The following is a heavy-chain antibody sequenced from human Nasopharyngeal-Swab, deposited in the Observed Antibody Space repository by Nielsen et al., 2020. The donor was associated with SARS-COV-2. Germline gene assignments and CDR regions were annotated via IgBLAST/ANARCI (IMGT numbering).Heavy chain of an antibody. CDR1: GSNFTTYW. V-gene: IGHV5-51*01. CDR3: AKTVCGVGATGFDAFDI. Sequence: GESLKISCKASGSNFTTYWIGWVRQIPGKGLEWLGIIHPGGSDTSYSPYFQGHVTISDDKSISTDYLQWSRLKASDTAMYYCAKTVCGVGATGFDAFDIWGQGTMVTVSS. J-gene: IGHJ3*02. CDR2: IHPGGSDT. D-gene: IGHD1-26*01.